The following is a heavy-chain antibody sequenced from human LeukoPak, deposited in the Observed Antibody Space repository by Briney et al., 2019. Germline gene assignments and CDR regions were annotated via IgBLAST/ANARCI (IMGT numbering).Heavy chain of an antibody. Sequence: ASVKVSCKASGYTFTGYYMHWVRQAPGQGLEWMGWINPYSGGTNYAQKFQGRVTMTRDMSISTAYMELSRLRSDDTAVYYCARTYSGSYYFDYWGQGTLVTVSS. CDR1: GYTFTGYY. CDR2: INPYSGGT. V-gene: IGHV1-2*02. J-gene: IGHJ4*02. CDR3: ARTYSGSYYFDY. D-gene: IGHD1-26*01.